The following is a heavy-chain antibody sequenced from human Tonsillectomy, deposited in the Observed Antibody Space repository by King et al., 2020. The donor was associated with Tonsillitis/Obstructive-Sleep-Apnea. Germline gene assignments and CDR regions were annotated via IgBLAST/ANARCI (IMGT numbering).Heavy chain of an antibody. CDR1: GGSFSGYY. CDR2: INHSGST. CDR3: ARGYYDLWSGYYTSKTSNNWFDP. D-gene: IGHD3-3*01. J-gene: IGHJ5*02. Sequence: VQLQQWGAGLLKPSETLSLTCAVYGGSFSGYYWSWIRQPPGKGLEWIGEINHSGSTNYNPSLKSRVTISVDTSKNQFSLKLSYVTAADTAVYYCARGYYDLWSGYYTSKTSNNWFDPWGQGTLVTVSS. V-gene: IGHV4-34*01.